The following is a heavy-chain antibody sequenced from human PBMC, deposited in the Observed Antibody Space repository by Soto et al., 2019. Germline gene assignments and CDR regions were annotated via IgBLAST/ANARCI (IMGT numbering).Heavy chain of an antibody. CDR1: GFSFNSHW. V-gene: IGHV3-74*01. D-gene: IGHD3-16*01. CDR2: INGDER. J-gene: IGHJ3*02. Sequence: PGGSLRLSCAASGFSFNSHWMNWVRLAPGKGLVWVSRINGDERDYADSVEGRFTISRDNARNTLYLEMNGLRAEDTAVYYCARGPYSYGSHGAFDIWGPGTMVTVSS. CDR3: ARGPYSYGSHGAFDI.